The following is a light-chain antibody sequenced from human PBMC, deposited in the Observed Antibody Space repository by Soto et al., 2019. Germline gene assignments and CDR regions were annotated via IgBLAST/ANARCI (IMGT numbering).Light chain of an antibody. CDR2: AVT. V-gene: IGLV2-14*01. CDR3: SSSTNTNTLVI. J-gene: IGLJ2*01. CDR1: SSDVGGYNY. Sequence: QSVLTQPASVSGSPGQSITISCTGTSSDVGGYNYVSWYQQHPGKAPKLIIYAVTNRPSGVSIRFSGSKSGNTASLTISGLQAEDEAMYFCSSSTNTNTLVIFGGGTKVTVL.